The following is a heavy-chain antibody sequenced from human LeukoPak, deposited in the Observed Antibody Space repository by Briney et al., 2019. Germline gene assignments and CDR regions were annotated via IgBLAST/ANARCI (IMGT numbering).Heavy chain of an antibody. CDR3: ATKMATLQETFDY. Sequence: PSETLSLTCTVSGGSISSSSYYWGWIRQPPGKGLEWIGNIYYRGITYYDPSLKSRVTISVDTSKNQFSLKLSSVTAADTAVYYCATKMATLQETFDYWGQGTLVTVSS. V-gene: IGHV4-39*01. D-gene: IGHD5-24*01. CDR2: IYYRGIT. CDR1: GGSISSSSYY. J-gene: IGHJ4*02.